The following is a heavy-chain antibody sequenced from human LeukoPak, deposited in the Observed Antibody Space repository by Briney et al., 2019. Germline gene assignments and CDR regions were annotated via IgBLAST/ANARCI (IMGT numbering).Heavy chain of an antibody. V-gene: IGHV3-30*04. CDR1: GFTFSSYA. Sequence: GGSLRLSCAASGFTFSSYAMHWVRQAPGKGLEWVAVISYDGRNKYYADSVKGRFTISRDNSKNTLYLQMNSLRAEDTAVYYCARGSTTYYYYYGMDVWGQGTTVTVSS. CDR3: ARGSTTYYYYYGMDV. D-gene: IGHD2-2*01. J-gene: IGHJ6*02. CDR2: ISYDGRNK.